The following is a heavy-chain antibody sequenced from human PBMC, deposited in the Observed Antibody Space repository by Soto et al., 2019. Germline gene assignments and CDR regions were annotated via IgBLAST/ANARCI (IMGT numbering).Heavy chain of an antibody. J-gene: IGHJ6*02. Sequence: PGGSLRLSCAASGFTFADYAMHWVRHAPGKGLEWVSGISWNSGSIGYADSVKGRFTISRDNAKNSLYLQMNSLRAEDTALYYCAKDIGSGWPYYYYGMDVWGQGTTVTVSS. D-gene: IGHD6-19*01. CDR3: AKDIGSGWPYYYYGMDV. CDR2: ISWNSGSI. V-gene: IGHV3-9*01. CDR1: GFTFADYA.